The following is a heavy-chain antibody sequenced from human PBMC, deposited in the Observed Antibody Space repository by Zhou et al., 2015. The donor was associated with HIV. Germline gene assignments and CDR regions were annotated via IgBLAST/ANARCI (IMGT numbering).Heavy chain of an antibody. CDR1: GYKFSDHT. D-gene: IGHD3-10*01. Sequence: QVQLVQSGPEEKTPGASVKISCKASGYKFSDHTVHWVRQATGQGLEWMGWMNPNSGNTGYAQKFQGRVTMTRNTSISTAYMELSSLRSEDTAVYYCARASDVLLWFGELGRELYFDYWAREPWSPSPQ. J-gene: IGHJ4*02. V-gene: IGHV1-8*02. CDR3: ARASDVLLWFGELGRELYFDY. CDR2: MNPNSGNT.